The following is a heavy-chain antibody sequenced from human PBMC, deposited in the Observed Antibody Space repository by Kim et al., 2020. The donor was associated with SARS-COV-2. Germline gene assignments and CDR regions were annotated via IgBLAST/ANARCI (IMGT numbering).Heavy chain of an antibody. CDR2: SGGT. Sequence: SGGTNDAQKVQGRVTMTRDTSITTAYMELSDLRSDDTAVYYCARLRVLDYWGRGTLVTVSS. CDR3: ARLRVLDY. J-gene: IGHJ4*02. V-gene: IGHV1-2*02.